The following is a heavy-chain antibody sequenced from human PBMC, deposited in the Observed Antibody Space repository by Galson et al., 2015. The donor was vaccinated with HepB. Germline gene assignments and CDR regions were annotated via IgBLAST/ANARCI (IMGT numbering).Heavy chain of an antibody. D-gene: IGHD2-2*01. Sequence: QSGAEVKKPGESLKISCKGSGYSFTSYWIGWVRQMPGKGLEWMGIIYPGDSDTRYSPSFQGQVTISADKSISTAYLQWSSLKASDTAMYYCARQQLGYCSSTSCPTPTSFDWYFDLWGRGTLVTVSS. CDR3: ARQQLGYCSSTSCPTPTSFDWYFDL. V-gene: IGHV5-51*01. J-gene: IGHJ2*01. CDR1: GYSFTSYW. CDR2: IYPGDSDT.